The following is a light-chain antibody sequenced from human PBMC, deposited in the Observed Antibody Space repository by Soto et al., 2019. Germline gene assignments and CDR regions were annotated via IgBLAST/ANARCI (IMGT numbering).Light chain of an antibody. J-gene: IGKJ4*01. V-gene: IGKV3-15*01. CDR2: GAS. Sequence: EIVMTQSPATLSVSPGERATLSCRASQSVSRNLAWYQQKPGQAPGLLIHGASNRATGVPARFSGSWSGTEFTLTISSLQSEDFAVYICQQYNNWPLTFGGGTKVEIK. CDR3: QQYNNWPLT. CDR1: QSVSRN.